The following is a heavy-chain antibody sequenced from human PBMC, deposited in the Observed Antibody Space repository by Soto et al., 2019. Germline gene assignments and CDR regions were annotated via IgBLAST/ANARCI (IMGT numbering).Heavy chain of an antibody. CDR1: GYTFSSHA. V-gene: IGHV1-3*01. CDR3: ARDFNVLRFLDWPTNYFDY. D-gene: IGHD3-9*01. CDR2: ITAANGNT. J-gene: IGHJ4*02. Sequence: GASVKVSCKASGYTFSSHAMHWVRQAPGQRLEWMGWITAANGNTKYSENFQGRVTITRDTSASTAFMELSSLRSEDTAVYYCARDFNVLRFLDWPTNYFDYWGQGTLVTVSS.